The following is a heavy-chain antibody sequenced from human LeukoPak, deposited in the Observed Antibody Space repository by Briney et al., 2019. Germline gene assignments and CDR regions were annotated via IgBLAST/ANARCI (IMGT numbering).Heavy chain of an antibody. Sequence: GASVKVSCKASGYTFTGYYMHWVRQAPGQGLEWMGWISAYNGNTNYAQKLQGRVTMTTDTSTSTAYMELRSLRSDDTAVYYCAREATYDFWSGYYKKNWFDPWGQGTLVTVSS. D-gene: IGHD3-3*01. CDR1: GYTFTGYY. V-gene: IGHV1-18*04. CDR2: ISAYNGNT. J-gene: IGHJ5*02. CDR3: AREATYDFWSGYYKKNWFDP.